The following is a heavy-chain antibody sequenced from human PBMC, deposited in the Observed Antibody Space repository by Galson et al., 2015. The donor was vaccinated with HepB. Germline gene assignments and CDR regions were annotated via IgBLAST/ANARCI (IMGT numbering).Heavy chain of an antibody. V-gene: IGHV3-30-3*01. Sequence: SLRLSCAASGFTFNRYSLIWVRQAPGKGLEWVAVVSYDGSNKQYADSVKGRFTIFRDNSKNTLYLQLNSLRPDDTAVYYCARGGINKKLDYWGQGTLVTFSS. D-gene: IGHD3-16*01. CDR3: ARGGINKKLDY. CDR2: VSYDGSNK. J-gene: IGHJ4*02. CDR1: GFTFNRYS.